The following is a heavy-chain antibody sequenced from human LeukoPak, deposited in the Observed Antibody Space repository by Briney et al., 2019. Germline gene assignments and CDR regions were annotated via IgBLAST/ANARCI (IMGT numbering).Heavy chain of an antibody. CDR3: ARALAFGGWLDP. D-gene: IGHD3-16*01. CDR2: IYGGGTT. J-gene: IGHJ5*02. CDR1: GLTVSSTY. V-gene: IGHV3-53*01. Sequence: GGSLRLSCAASGLTVSSTYMNWVRQVPGKGLEWVSVIYGGGTTFYADSVKGRSTVSRDNSKNTLFLQMNSLRAEDTAVYYCARALAFGGWLDPWGRGTLVTVSS.